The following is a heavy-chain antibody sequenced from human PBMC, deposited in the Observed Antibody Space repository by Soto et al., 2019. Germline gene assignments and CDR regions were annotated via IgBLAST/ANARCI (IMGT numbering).Heavy chain of an antibody. D-gene: IGHD2-2*01. J-gene: IGHJ6*02. V-gene: IGHV1-69*13. CDR3: ARCNAPAAIRGNYYYGMDV. CDR1: GGTFSSYA. CDR2: IIPIFGTA. Sequence: SVKVSCKASGGTFSSYAISWVRQAPGQGLEWMGGIIPIFGTANYAQKFQGRVAITADESTSTAYMELSSLRSEDTAVYYCARCNAPAAIRGNYYYGMDVWGQGTTVTVSS.